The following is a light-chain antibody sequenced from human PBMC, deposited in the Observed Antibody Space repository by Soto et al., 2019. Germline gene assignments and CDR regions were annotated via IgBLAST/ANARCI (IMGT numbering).Light chain of an antibody. CDR1: QSVSSY. J-gene: IGKJ2*01. V-gene: IGKV3-11*01. CDR2: DAS. CDR3: QQRSNWPYT. Sequence: EIVLTQSPATLSLSPGERATLSCRASQSVSSYLAWYQQKPGQAPRLLIYDASNRATGIPARFSGSGSGTDFTLTISSLEPEDFAVYYCQQRSNWPYTLGHGTKLEIK.